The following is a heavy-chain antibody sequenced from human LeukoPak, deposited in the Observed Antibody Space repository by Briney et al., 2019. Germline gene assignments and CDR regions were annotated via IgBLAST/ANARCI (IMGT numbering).Heavy chain of an antibody. J-gene: IGHJ4*02. CDR2: IYYSGST. D-gene: IGHD1-26*01. V-gene: IGHV4-31*03. CDR1: GGSISSGGYY. Sequence: SQTLSLTCTVSGGSISSGGYYWSWIRQHPGKGLEWIGYIYYSGSTYYNPSLKSRVTISVDTSKNQFSLKLSSVTAADTAVYYCARRDYSYSGSYYPFDYWGQGTLVTVSS. CDR3: ARRDYSYSGSYYPFDY.